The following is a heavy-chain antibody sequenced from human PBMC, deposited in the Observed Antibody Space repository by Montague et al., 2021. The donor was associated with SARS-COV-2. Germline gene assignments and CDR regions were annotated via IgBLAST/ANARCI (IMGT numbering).Heavy chain of an antibody. CDR2: INHSGST. CDR3: ARGQPPGITFGGISYDCLDV. V-gene: IGHV4-34*01. Sequence: SETLSLTCAVSGGSFSGYYWTWIRQPPGKGLEWIGEINHSGSTNYNPSLKSRVTISVDTSKNQFSLKLRSVTAADTAVYYCARGQPPGITFGGISYDCLDVWGQGTTVTVSS. CDR1: GGSFSGYY. J-gene: IGHJ6*02. D-gene: IGHD3-16*01.